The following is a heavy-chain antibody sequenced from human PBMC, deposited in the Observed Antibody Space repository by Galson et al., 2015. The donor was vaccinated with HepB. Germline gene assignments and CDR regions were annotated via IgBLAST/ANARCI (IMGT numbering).Heavy chain of an antibody. V-gene: IGHV3-7*03. Sequence: SLRLSCAASGFTFSSYWMSWVRQAPGKGLEWVANIKQDGSEKYYVDSVKGRFTISRDNAKNSLYLQMNSLRAEDTAVYYCARDGAEKPGYDFWSGYYTATPGGGFDYWGQGTLVTVSS. CDR3: ARDGAEKPGYDFWSGYYTATPGGGFDY. CDR1: GFTFSSYW. D-gene: IGHD3-3*01. CDR2: IKQDGSEK. J-gene: IGHJ4*02.